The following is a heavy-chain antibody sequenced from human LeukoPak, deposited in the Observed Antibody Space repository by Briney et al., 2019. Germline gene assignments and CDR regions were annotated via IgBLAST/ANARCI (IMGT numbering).Heavy chain of an antibody. V-gene: IGHV4-61*01. CDR1: GGSVSSGSYY. D-gene: IGHD5-12*01. J-gene: IGHJ4*02. CDR2: IYYSGST. CDR3: ARGSVDIVATTGFDY. Sequence: SETLSLTCTVSGGSVSSGSYYWSWIRQPPGKGLEWIGYIYYSGSTNYNPSLESRVTISVDTSKNQFSLKLSSVTAADTAVYYCARGSVDIVATTGFDYWGQGTLVTVSS.